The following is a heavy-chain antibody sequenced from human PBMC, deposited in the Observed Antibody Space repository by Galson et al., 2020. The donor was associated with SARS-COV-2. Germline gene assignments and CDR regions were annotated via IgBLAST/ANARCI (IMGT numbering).Heavy chain of an antibody. V-gene: IGHV1-24*01. CDR1: GYTLTELS. CDR2: FDPEDGET. Sequence: ASVKVSCKVSGYTLTELSMHWVRQAPGKGLEWMGGFDPEDGETIYAQKFQGRVTMTEDTSTDTAYMELSSLRSEDTAVYYCATAPPYTRKYNWFDPWGQGTLVTVSS. J-gene: IGHJ5*02. CDR3: ATAPPYTRKYNWFDP. D-gene: IGHD2-2*02.